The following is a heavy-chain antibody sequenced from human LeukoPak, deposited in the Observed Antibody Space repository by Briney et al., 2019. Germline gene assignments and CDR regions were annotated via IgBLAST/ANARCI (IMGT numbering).Heavy chain of an antibody. D-gene: IGHD3-10*01. Sequence: PSETLSLTCTVSGGSISSGSYYWSWIRQPAGKGLEWIGRIYTSGSTNYNPSLKSRVTISVDTSKNQFSLKLSSVTAADTAVYYCARGSRWRFGEFSGFNWFDPWGQGTLVTVST. CDR1: GGSISSGSYY. CDR3: ARGSRWRFGEFSGFNWFDP. CDR2: IYTSGST. J-gene: IGHJ5*02. V-gene: IGHV4-61*02.